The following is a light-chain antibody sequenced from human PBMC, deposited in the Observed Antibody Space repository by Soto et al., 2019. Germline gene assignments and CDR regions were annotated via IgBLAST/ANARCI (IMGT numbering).Light chain of an antibody. CDR1: SSNIGAGYD. J-gene: IGLJ2*01. CDR3: QSYDSSLSGSVV. CDR2: GNT. Sequence: QSVLTQPPSVSGAPGQRVTISCTGSSSNIGAGYDVHWYQQLPGTAPKLIIYGNTNRPSGVPDRFSGSKSGTSASLAMTGLQAEDEADYYCQSYDSSLSGSVVFGGGTKVTVL. V-gene: IGLV1-40*01.